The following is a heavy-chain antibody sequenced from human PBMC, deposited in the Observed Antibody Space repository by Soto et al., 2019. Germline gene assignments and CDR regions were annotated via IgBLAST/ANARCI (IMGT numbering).Heavy chain of an antibody. CDR3: AREDYGDYAAFDY. V-gene: IGHV3-30-3*01. Sequence: QVQLVESGGGVVQPGRSLRLSCAASGFTFSSYAMHWVRQAPGKGLEWVAVISYDGSNKYYADSVKGRFTISRDNSKNTLYLQMNSLRADDTAVYYCAREDYGDYAAFDYWGQGTMFTVAS. CDR1: GFTFSSYA. J-gene: IGHJ4*02. CDR2: ISYDGSNK. D-gene: IGHD4-17*01.